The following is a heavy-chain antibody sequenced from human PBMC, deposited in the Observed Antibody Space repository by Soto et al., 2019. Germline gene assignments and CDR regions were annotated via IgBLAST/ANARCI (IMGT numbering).Heavy chain of an antibody. CDR2: IYYSGST. CDR1: GDSITSNSYF. V-gene: IGHV4-39*07. D-gene: IGHD2-15*01. Sequence: PSETLSLTCTVSGDSITSNSYFWAWIRQPPGKGLEWIGNIYYSGSTYYNPSLKSRVTISVDTSKNQFSLKLSSVTAADTAVYYCARDDCMNCLGNWGQGTQVTVSS. J-gene: IGHJ4*02. CDR3: ARDDCMNCLGN.